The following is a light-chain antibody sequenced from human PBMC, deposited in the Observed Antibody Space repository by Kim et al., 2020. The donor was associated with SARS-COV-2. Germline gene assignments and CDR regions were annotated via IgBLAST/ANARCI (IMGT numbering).Light chain of an antibody. CDR3: QQYDNWAPWT. J-gene: IGKJ1*01. CDR2: GAS. Sequence: EIVMTQSPATLSGSPGERATLSCRASQSVSSNLAWYQQKPGQAPRLLIYGASTRATGIPARFSGSGSGTEFTLTIRSLQSEDFAVYYCQQYDNWAPWTFGQGTEVDIK. V-gene: IGKV3-15*01. CDR1: QSVSSN.